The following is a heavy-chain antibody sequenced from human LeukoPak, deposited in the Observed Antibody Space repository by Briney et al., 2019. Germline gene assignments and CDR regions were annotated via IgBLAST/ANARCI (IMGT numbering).Heavy chain of an antibody. Sequence: GGSLRLSCVASGFTFSSYSMNWVRQAPGKGLEWVSSISSSSSYIYYADSVEGRFTISRDNAKNSLYLQMNSLRAEDTAVYYCARDNAHDSQPLDYWGQGTLVTVSS. CDR3: ARDNAHDSQPLDY. V-gene: IGHV3-21*01. D-gene: IGHD1-14*01. CDR2: ISSSSSYI. CDR1: GFTFSSYS. J-gene: IGHJ4*02.